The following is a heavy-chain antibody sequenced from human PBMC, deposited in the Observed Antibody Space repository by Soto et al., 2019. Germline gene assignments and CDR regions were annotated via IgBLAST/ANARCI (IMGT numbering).Heavy chain of an antibody. J-gene: IGHJ3*02. Sequence: GASVKVSCKASGYTFTCYYMHWVRQAPGQGLEWMGIINPSGGSTSYAQKFQGRVTMTRDTSTSTVYMELSSLRSEDTAVYYCARVRRDRAVVAARFDPTRPKNAPPGYDAFDIWGQGTMVTVSS. CDR1: GYTFTCYY. V-gene: IGHV1-46*03. CDR2: INPSGGST. CDR3: ARVRRDRAVVAARFDPTRPKNAPPGYDAFDI. D-gene: IGHD2-15*01.